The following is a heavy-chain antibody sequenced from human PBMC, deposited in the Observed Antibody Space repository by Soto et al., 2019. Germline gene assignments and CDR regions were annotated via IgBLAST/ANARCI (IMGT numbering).Heavy chain of an antibody. Sequence: QVQLQQWGAGLLKPSETLSLTCAVYGGSFSGYYWSWIRQPPGKGLEWIGEVNHSGSTNYNPSLKSRVTISVDTSKNQFSLKLSSVTAADTAVYYCARRLRSGYYSDYWGQGTLVTVSS. CDR1: GGSFSGYY. CDR3: ARRLRSGYYSDY. J-gene: IGHJ4*02. D-gene: IGHD3-3*01. V-gene: IGHV4-34*01. CDR2: VNHSGST.